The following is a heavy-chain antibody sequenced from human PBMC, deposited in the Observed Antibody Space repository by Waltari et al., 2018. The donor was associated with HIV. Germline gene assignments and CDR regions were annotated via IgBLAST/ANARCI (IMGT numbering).Heavy chain of an antibody. V-gene: IGHV1-18*01. CDR3: ARAITPGPPETPSFDY. J-gene: IGHJ4*02. CDR1: GYTFTSYG. Sequence: QVQLVQSGAEVKKPGASVKVSCKASGYTFTSYGISWVRQAPGQGLEWMGWISAYKCNTNYAQKLQGRVTMTTDTSTSTAYMELRSLRSDDTAVYYCARAITPGPPETPSFDYWGQGTLVTVSS. D-gene: IGHD3-10*01. CDR2: ISAYKCNT.